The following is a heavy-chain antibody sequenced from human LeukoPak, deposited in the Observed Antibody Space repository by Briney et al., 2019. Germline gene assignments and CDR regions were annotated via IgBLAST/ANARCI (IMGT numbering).Heavy chain of an antibody. CDR3: AREDCSSTSCYAASFDY. J-gene: IGHJ4*02. V-gene: IGHV3-48*01. Sequence: GGSLRLSCAASGFTFSSYSMTWVRQAPGKGLEWVSYISSSSSTIYYADSVKGRFTISRDNAKNSLYLQMNSLRAEDTAVYYCAREDCSSTSCYAASFDYWGQGTLVTVSS. D-gene: IGHD2-2*01. CDR1: GFTFSSYS. CDR2: ISSSSSTI.